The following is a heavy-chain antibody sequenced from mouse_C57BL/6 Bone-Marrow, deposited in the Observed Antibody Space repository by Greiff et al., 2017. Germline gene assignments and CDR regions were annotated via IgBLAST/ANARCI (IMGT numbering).Heavy chain of an antibody. J-gene: IGHJ4*01. CDR1: GYTFTDYY. CDR3: ARRSAQATPSYYAMDY. D-gene: IGHD3-2*02. CDR2: INPYNGGT. Sequence: EVQLQQSGPVLVKPGASVKMSCKASGYTFTDYYMNWVKQSHGKSLEWIGVINPYNGGTSYNQKFKGKATLTVDKSSSTAYMELNSLTSEDSAVYYCARRSAQATPSYYAMDYWGQGTSVTVSS. V-gene: IGHV1-19*01.